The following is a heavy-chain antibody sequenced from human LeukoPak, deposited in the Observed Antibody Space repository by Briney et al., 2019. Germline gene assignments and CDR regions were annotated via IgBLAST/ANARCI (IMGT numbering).Heavy chain of an antibody. CDR1: GFTFSRYE. V-gene: IGHV3-48*03. D-gene: IGHD5-24*01. CDR2: ISGSGSTI. CDR3: ASYVMATTIDI. Sequence: GGSLRLSCAASGFTFSRYEMNWVRQAPGKGLEWVSYISGSGSTIYYADSVKGRYTISRDNAKNSLSLQMNGLRAEDKAVYYCASYVMATTIDIWGQGTMVTVSS. J-gene: IGHJ3*02.